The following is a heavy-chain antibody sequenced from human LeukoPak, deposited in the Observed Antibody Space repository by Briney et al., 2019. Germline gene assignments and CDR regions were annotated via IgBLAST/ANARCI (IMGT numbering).Heavy chain of an antibody. CDR1: GFTFSNYW. V-gene: IGHV3-74*01. CDR2: INNEESTI. D-gene: IGHD6-13*01. Sequence: PGGSLRLSCAVSGFTFSNYWMHWVRQAPGKGLVWVSRINNEESTISYADSVKGRFTVSRDNAKNTLYLQMNSLRDEDTAVYYCARGYSSNYRVDYWGQGTLVTVPS. J-gene: IGHJ4*02. CDR3: ARGYSSNYRVDY.